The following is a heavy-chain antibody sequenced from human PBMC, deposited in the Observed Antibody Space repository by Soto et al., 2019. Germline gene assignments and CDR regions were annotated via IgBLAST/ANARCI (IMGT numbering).Heavy chain of an antibody. CDR3: ARGLRYFDWLPTYYYYGMDV. Sequence: VGSLRLSCAASGFTFSSYGMHWVRQAPGKGLEWVAVIWYDGSNKYYADSVKGRFTISRDNSKNTLYLQMNSLRAEDTAVYYCARGLRYFDWLPTYYYYGMDVWGQGTTVTVSS. CDR1: GFTFSSYG. J-gene: IGHJ6*02. CDR2: IWYDGSNK. V-gene: IGHV3-33*01. D-gene: IGHD3-9*01.